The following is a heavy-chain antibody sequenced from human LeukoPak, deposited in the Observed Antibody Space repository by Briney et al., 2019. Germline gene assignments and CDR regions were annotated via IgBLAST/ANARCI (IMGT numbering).Heavy chain of an antibody. Sequence: SVKVSCKASGGTFSSYAISWVRQAPGQGLEWMGGISPIFGTANYAQKFQGRVTITADESTSTAYMELSSLRSEDTAVYYCARDGDYDILTGPPYYYGMDIWGQGTTVTVSS. J-gene: IGHJ6*02. V-gene: IGHV1-69*13. CDR2: ISPIFGTA. CDR1: GGTFSSYA. CDR3: ARDGDYDILTGPPYYYGMDI. D-gene: IGHD3-9*01.